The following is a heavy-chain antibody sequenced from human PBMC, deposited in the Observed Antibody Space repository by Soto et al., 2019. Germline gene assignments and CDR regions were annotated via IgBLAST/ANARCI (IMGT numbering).Heavy chain of an antibody. CDR1: GYSISSSNW. CDR3: ARREIQGPIDY. CDR2: IYYSGTT. V-gene: IGHV4-28*01. J-gene: IGHJ4*02. Sequence: QVQLQESGPGLVKPSDTLSLTCAVSGYSISSSNWWGWIRQPPGKALEGTGDIYYSGTTYYNPSLKSRVTMTVDRSKTQFSLKLTTVTAVDTAVSYCARREIQGPIDYWCQGTMVTVSS. D-gene: IGHD1-26*01.